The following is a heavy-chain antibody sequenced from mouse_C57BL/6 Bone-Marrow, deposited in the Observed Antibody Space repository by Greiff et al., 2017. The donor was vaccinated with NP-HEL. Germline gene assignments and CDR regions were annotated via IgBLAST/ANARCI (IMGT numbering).Heavy chain of an antibody. CDR3: ARPSTSTVGPFDY. D-gene: IGHD1-1*01. J-gene: IGHJ2*01. V-gene: IGHV14-3*01. CDR1: GFNIKNTY. Sequence: VHVKQSVAELVRPGASVKLSCTASGFNIKNTYMHWVKQRPEQGLEWIGRIDPANGNTKYAPKFQGKATITADTSSNTAYLQLSSLTSEDTAIYYCARPSTSTVGPFDYWGQGTTLTVSS. CDR2: IDPANGNT.